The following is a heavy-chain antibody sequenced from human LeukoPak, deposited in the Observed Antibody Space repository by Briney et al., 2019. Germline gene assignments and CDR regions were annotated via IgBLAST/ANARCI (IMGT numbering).Heavy chain of an antibody. CDR3: ATGAVVVAANNLDNY. Sequence: ASVKVSCKASGYTFTSYDINWVRQATGQGLEWMGWMNPNSDNTGYAQKFQGRVTMTRNTSISTAYMELSSLRSEDTAVYYCATGAVVVAANNLDNYWGQGTLVTVSS. V-gene: IGHV1-8*01. D-gene: IGHD2-15*01. J-gene: IGHJ4*02. CDR1: GYTFTSYD. CDR2: MNPNSDNT.